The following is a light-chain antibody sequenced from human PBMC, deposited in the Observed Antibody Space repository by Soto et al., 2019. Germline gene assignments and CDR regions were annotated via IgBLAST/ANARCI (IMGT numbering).Light chain of an antibody. CDR3: HQRNNWPWT. CDR1: QRISSH. CDR2: DAS. J-gene: IGKJ1*01. Sequence: EIVLTQSPATLSLSPGERATLSCGASQRISSHLAWYQQKPGQAPRLLIYDASNRATGIPVRFSGSGSGTDFTLTISSLEPEDFAVYYCHQRNNWPWTFGQGTKVEI. V-gene: IGKV3-11*01.